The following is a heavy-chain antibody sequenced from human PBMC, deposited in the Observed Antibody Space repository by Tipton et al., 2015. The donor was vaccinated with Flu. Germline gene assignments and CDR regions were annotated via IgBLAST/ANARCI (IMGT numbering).Heavy chain of an antibody. CDR3: ARIYDILTGYLGVDY. CDR2: ISTSNGDT. V-gene: IGHV1-18*01. J-gene: IGHJ4*02. D-gene: IGHD3-9*01. Sequence: QLVRSGAEVKKPGASVTVSCKASGYTFSSYGISWVRQAPGQGLEWMGWISTSNGDTNYVQKFQGRVTMTTDTSTNTAYMALRSLRSDDTAVYYCARIYDILTGYLGVDYWGQGTLVTVSS. CDR1: GYTFSSYG.